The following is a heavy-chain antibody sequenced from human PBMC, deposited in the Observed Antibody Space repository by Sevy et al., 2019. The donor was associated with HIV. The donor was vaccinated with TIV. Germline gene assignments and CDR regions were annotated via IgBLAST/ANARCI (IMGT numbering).Heavy chain of an antibody. J-gene: IGHJ6*03. CDR3: ARASYCSSTSCYSYYYYYMDV. CDR2: INWNGGSK. V-gene: IGHV3-20*04. CDR1: GFTFDDYG. Sequence: GGSLRLSCAASGFTFDDYGMSWVRQAPGKGLEWVSGINWNGGSKGYADSVKGRFTISRDKAKNSLYLQMNSLRAEDTALYYCARASYCSSTSCYSYYYYYMDVWGKGTTVTVSS. D-gene: IGHD2-2*01.